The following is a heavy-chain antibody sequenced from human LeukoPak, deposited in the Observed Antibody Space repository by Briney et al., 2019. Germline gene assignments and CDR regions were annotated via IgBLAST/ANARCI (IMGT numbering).Heavy chain of an antibody. Sequence: PGGSLRLSCAASGFTFGTYGMHWVRQAPGKGLEWVAVIYYDGSDSYYGDSVKGRFTISRDNSKNTLYLQMNSLRAEDTAVYYCARYYGSGRGYYGLDVWGQGTTVTVSS. CDR1: GFTFGTYG. D-gene: IGHD3-10*01. J-gene: IGHJ6*02. V-gene: IGHV3-33*01. CDR2: IYYDGSDS. CDR3: ARYYGSGRGYYGLDV.